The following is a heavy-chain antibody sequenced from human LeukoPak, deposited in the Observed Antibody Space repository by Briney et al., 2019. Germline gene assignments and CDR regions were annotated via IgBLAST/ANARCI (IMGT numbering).Heavy chain of an antibody. V-gene: IGHV3-30*03. J-gene: IGHJ4*02. CDR1: GFTFSSYG. CDR3: AGGYSSSWYGGFDY. Sequence: PGGSLRLSCAASGFTFSSYGMHWVRQAPGKGLEWVAVISYDGSNKYYADSVKGRFTISRDNSKNTLYLQMNSLRAEDTAVYYCAGGYSSSWYGGFDYWGQGTLVTVSS. D-gene: IGHD6-13*01. CDR2: ISYDGSNK.